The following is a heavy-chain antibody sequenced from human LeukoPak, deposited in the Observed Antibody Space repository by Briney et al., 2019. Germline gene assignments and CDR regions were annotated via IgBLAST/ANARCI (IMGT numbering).Heavy chain of an antibody. CDR2: ISSSGSYI. D-gene: IGHD5-18*01. Sequence: GGSLRLSCAASGFTFSSYTINWLRQAPGQGLKWVSSISSSGSYIYYADAVKGRFTVSRDNAKNSLYLQMKSLRAEDTAVYYCARDRGSRRYNNGYSEYWGQGTLVTVSS. CDR3: ARDRGSRRYNNGYSEY. CDR1: GFTFSSYT. V-gene: IGHV3-21*01. J-gene: IGHJ4*02.